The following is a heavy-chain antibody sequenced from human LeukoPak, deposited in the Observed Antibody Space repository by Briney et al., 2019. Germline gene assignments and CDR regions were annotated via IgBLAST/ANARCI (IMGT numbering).Heavy chain of an antibody. Sequence: SETLSLTCTVSGGSISSYYWSWIRQPPGKGLEWIGYIYYSGSTNYNPSLKSRVTISVDTSKNQFSLKLSSVTAVDTAVYYCARVGAIDYYYGMDVWGQGTTVTVSS. J-gene: IGHJ6*02. CDR3: ARVGAIDYYYGMDV. D-gene: IGHD1-26*01. V-gene: IGHV4-59*01. CDR2: IYYSGST. CDR1: GGSISSYY.